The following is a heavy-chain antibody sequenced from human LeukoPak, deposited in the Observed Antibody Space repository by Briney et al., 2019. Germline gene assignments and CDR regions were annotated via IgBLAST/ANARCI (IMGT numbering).Heavy chain of an antibody. V-gene: IGHV3-23*01. Sequence: PGGSLRLSCAASGFIFSNYGMNWVRQAPGKGLDWVSSISGSGSSTYYAESVKGRVTISRDNSQNTLYLQMNSLRAEDTAIYYCAKDLPYYYDSSGSGDAFDIWGQGTMVTVSS. J-gene: IGHJ3*02. D-gene: IGHD3-22*01. CDR3: AKDLPYYYDSSGSGDAFDI. CDR1: GFIFSNYG. CDR2: ISGSGSST.